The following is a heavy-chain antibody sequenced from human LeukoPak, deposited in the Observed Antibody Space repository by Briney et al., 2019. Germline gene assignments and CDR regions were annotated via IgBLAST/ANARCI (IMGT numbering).Heavy chain of an antibody. CDR1: GFTFSSYA. J-gene: IGHJ5*02. V-gene: IGHV3-30*01. D-gene: IGHD2-2*02. CDR3: ARTTPAAINWFDP. Sequence: PGGSLRLSCAASGFTFSSYAMHWVRQVPGKGLEWVAVISYDGSNKYYADSVKGRFTISRDNSKNTLYLQMNSLRAEDTAVYYCARTTPAAINWFDPWGQGTLVTVSS. CDR2: ISYDGSNK.